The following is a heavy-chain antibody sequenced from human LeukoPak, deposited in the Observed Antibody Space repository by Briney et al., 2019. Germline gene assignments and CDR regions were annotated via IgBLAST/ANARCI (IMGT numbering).Heavy chain of an antibody. CDR1: GFTFSNAW. J-gene: IGHJ4*02. CDR2: IYSGGST. D-gene: IGHD1-14*01. Sequence: GGSLRPSCAASGFTFSNAWMSWVRQAPGKGLEWVSVIYSGGSTYYADSVKGRFTISRDNSKNTLYLQMNSLRAEDTAVYYCARGYHYYFDYWGQGTLVTVSS. V-gene: IGHV3-66*01. CDR3: ARGYHYYFDY.